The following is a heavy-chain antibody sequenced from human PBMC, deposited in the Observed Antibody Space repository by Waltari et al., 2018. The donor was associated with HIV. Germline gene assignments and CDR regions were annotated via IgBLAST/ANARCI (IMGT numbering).Heavy chain of an antibody. D-gene: IGHD3-10*01. J-gene: IGHJ4*02. CDR2: IKTKGDGGAT. CDR1: GFTLNSVW. Sequence: EVQLVESGGDLLKPGGCLRLSCAASGFTLNSVWMSWVRQAPGNGLEWVGRIKTKGDGGATDYAAAVKGRFTISRDDSKNTVYLQMNSLKIEDTAVYYCTSEEDYGSGSHFDYWGQGTLVTVSS. CDR3: TSEEDYGSGSHFDY. V-gene: IGHV3-15*01.